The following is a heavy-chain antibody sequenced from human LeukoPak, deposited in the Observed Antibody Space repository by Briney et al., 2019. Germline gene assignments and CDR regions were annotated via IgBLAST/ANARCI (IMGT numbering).Heavy chain of an antibody. J-gene: IGHJ4*02. CDR3: ARDLGSITLIRGVIIRTFDY. CDR2: ISSSSSYI. D-gene: IGHD3-10*01. V-gene: IGHV3-21*04. CDR1: GFTFSSYS. Sequence: GGSLRLSCAASGFTFSSYSMNWVRQAPGKGLEWVSSISSSSSYIYYADSVKGRFTISRDNAKNSLYLQMNSLRAEDTAVYYCARDLGSITLIRGVIIRTFDYWGQGTLVTVSS.